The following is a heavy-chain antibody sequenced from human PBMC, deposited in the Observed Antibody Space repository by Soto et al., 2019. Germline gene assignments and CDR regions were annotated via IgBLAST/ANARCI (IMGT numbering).Heavy chain of an antibody. CDR1: GGTFSSYA. J-gene: IGHJ6*02. CDR3: AGSMATVTTSGYYYGMDV. D-gene: IGHD4-4*01. V-gene: IGHV1-69*06. Sequence: SVKVSCKASGGTFSSYAISWVRQAPGQGLEWMGGIIPIFGTANYAQKFQGRVTITADKSTSTAYMELSSLRSEDTAVYYRAGSMATVTTSGYYYGMDVWGQGTTVTVSS. CDR2: IIPIFGTA.